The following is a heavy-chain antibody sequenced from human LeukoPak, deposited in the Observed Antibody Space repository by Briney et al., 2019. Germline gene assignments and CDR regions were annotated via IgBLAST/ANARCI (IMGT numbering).Heavy chain of an antibody. CDR1: GGSISTYY. CDR2: INYSGST. V-gene: IGHV4-59*01. CDR3: ARDRSPSKYYYYGMDV. J-gene: IGHJ6*02. Sequence: SETLSLTCSVSGGSISTYYWSWIRQAPGKGLEWIACINYSGSTNYNPSLKSRVTMSVDTSKNQFSLKLRYVTAADTAVYYCARDRSPSKYYYYGMDVWGQGTTVTVSS.